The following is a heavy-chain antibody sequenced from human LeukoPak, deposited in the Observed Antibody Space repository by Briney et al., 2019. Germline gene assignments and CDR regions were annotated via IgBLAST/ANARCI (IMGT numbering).Heavy chain of an antibody. CDR1: GFTFDEYA. J-gene: IGHJ4*02. V-gene: IGHV3-9*01. D-gene: IGHD3-9*01. CDR2: IGWYSGTI. CDR3: AKGSTAHFTGYPPIEF. Sequence: GRPLRLSCAASGFTFDEYAMHWVRQAPGKGLEWVSGIGWYSGTIRYADSVKGRFTISRDNAKNSLYLQVTSLRVEDTAFYYCAKGSTAHFTGYPPIEFWGQGTLVAVSS.